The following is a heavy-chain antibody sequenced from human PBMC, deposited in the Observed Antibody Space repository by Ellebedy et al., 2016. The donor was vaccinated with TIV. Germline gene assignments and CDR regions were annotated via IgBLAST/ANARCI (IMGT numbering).Heavy chain of an antibody. V-gene: IGHV1-24*01. CDR3: ATDRYCSGGSCLIFDP. CDR2: FDPEDGET. D-gene: IGHD2-15*01. CDR1: GYTLPELS. J-gene: IGHJ5*02. Sequence: ASVKVSCXVSGYTLPELSMHGVRQPPGKGLEWMGGFDPEDGETIYAQKFQGRVTMTEDTSTDTAYMELSSLRSEDTAVYYCATDRYCSGGSCLIFDPWGQGTLVTVSS.